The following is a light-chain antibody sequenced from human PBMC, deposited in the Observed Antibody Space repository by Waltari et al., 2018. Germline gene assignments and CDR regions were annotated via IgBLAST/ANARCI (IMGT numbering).Light chain of an antibody. CDR3: QKYGTLPAT. J-gene: IGKJ1*01. CDR1: QSVSRT. V-gene: IGKV3-20*01. CDR2: DAS. Sequence: EIVLTQSPGTLSLSPGARATPSCRASQSVSRTLAWYQQKPGQAPRLLIYDASTRATGIPDRFSGSGSGTDFSLTISRLEPEDFAVYYCQKYGTLPATFGQGTKVEIK.